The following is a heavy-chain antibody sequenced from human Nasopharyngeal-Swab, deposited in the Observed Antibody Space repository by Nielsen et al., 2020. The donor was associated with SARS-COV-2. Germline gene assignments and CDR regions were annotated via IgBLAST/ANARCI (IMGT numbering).Heavy chain of an antibody. Sequence: GSLRLSCTVSGGSISSYYCSWIRQPPGKGLQWIGYIYYSGSTNYNPSLKSRVTISVDTSKNQFSLKLSSVTAADTAVYYCARQSDYYYYGMDVWGQGTTVTVSS. V-gene: IGHV4-59*08. CDR3: ARQSDYYYYGMDV. J-gene: IGHJ6*02. CDR1: GGSISSYY. CDR2: IYYSGST.